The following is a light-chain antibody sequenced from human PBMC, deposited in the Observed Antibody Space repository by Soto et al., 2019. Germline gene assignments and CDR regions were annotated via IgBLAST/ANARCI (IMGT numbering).Light chain of an antibody. CDR3: QQYGSSGT. V-gene: IGKV3-20*01. CDR1: QSVTSTH. CDR2: DES. Sequence: EIVLTQSPGTLSLSPGERATLSCRASQSVTSTHLAWYQQKPGQAPRLLIYDESTRATGIPDRFSGSGSGTDFTLTISRLEPEDFAVYYCQQYGSSGTFGQGTKVDIK. J-gene: IGKJ1*01.